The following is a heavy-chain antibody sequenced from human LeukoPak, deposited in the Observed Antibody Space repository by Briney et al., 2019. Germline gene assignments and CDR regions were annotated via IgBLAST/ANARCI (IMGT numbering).Heavy chain of an antibody. J-gene: IGHJ4*02. V-gene: IGHV3-23*01. CDR2: ISGSGGTT. CDR3: AKGSSPLDY. CDR1: GFTFSSYA. Sequence: GRSLRLSCAASGFTFSSYAMSWVRQAPGKGLEWVSAISGSGGTTYDADSVKGRFTISRDNSKNTLYLQMNSLRAEDTAVYYCAKGSSPLDYWGQGTLVTVSS.